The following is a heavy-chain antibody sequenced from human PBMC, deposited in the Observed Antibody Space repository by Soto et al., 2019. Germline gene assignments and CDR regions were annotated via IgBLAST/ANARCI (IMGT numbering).Heavy chain of an antibody. Sequence: QVQLVQSGAEVKKPGASVNVSCKASGYTFTVASYGITWVRQAPGQGLEWMGWISAYNGNTNYAQKLQGRVTMTTYTSTPTAYMELRSLRSDDTAVYYCARTDSRPQDFDYWGQGTLVTVSS. V-gene: IGHV1-18*01. CDR2: ISAYNGNT. D-gene: IGHD6-13*01. CDR1: GYTFTVASYG. J-gene: IGHJ4*02. CDR3: ARTDSRPQDFDY.